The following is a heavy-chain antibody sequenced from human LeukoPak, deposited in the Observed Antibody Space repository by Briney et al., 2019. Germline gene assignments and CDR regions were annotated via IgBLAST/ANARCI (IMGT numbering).Heavy chain of an antibody. V-gene: IGHV3-23*01. D-gene: IGHD2-2*01. CDR2: ISGSGGST. Sequence: GGTLRLSCAASGFTFSSYGMSWVRQAPGKGLEWVSAISGSGGSTYYAGSVKGRFTIPRDNSKNTLYLQMNSLRAEDTAVYYCANGVVPAAIAYYYYMDVWGKGTTVTISS. CDR3: ANGVVPAAIAYYYYMDV. CDR1: GFTFSSYG. J-gene: IGHJ6*03.